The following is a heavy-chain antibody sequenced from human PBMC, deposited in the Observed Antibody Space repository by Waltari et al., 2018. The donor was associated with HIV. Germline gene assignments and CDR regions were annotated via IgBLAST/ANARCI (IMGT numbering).Heavy chain of an antibody. D-gene: IGHD1-26*01. Sequence: QVQLQESGPGLVKPSETLSLTCAVSGYSISSGYYWGWIRQPPGKGLEWIGSIYHSGSPSYNPSLKSRVTISVDPSKNQFSLKLSSVTAADTAVYYCARVYGYSGSYPGAPDDYWGQGTLVTVSS. CDR3: ARVYGYSGSYPGAPDDY. CDR1: GYSISSGYY. V-gene: IGHV4-38-2*01. CDR2: IYHSGSP. J-gene: IGHJ4*02.